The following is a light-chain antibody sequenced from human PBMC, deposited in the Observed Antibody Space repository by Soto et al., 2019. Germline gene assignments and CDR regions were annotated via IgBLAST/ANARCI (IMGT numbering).Light chain of an antibody. CDR1: EDIKIS. J-gene: IGKJ5*01. CDR2: AAS. V-gene: IGKV1-16*02. CDR3: QQYDSYHLT. Sequence: DIQMTQSPSSLSSSVGDRVTITCRASEDIKISVAWFQQKPGQAPDSLIFAASLLQDGVPPNFSSRGSGTHFTLSILSRQPEDFATYYCQQYDSYHLTSGQGTRLESK.